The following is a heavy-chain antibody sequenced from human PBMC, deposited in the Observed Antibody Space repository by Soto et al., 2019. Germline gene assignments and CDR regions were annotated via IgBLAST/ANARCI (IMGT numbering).Heavy chain of an antibody. CDR1: GGSISSYY. V-gene: IGHV4-59*01. CDR2: IYYSGST. Sequence: SETLSLTCTVSGGSISSYYWSWIRQPPGKGLEWIGYIYYSGSTNYNPSLKSRVTISVDTSKNQFSLKLTSVTAADTAVYYCARDPYSSSTDAFDIWGQGTMVTVSS. J-gene: IGHJ3*02. CDR3: ARDPYSSSTDAFDI. D-gene: IGHD6-6*01.